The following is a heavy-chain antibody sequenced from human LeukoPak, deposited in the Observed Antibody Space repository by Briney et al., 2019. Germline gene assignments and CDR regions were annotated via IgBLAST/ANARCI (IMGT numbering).Heavy chain of an antibody. V-gene: IGHV1-2*06. Sequence: ASVEVSCKASGYTFTVYYMHWVRQAPGQGLEWMGRINPNSGGTNYAQKFQGRVTMTRDTSISTAYMELSRLRSDDTAVYYCAREKVRQSGMDVWGQGTTVIVSS. CDR3: AREKVRQSGMDV. CDR2: INPNSGGT. D-gene: IGHD2-2*01. CDR1: GYTFTVYY. J-gene: IGHJ6*02.